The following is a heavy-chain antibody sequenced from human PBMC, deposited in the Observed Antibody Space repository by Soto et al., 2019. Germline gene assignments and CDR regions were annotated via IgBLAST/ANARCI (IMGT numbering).Heavy chain of an antibody. V-gene: IGHV4-59*08. D-gene: IGHD7-27*01. CDR3: ARAGREANWGFSDY. Sequence: TCTVSGGSISSYYWSWIRQPPGKGLEWIGYIYYSGSTYYNPSLKSRVTISVDTSKNQFSLKLSSVTAADTAVYYCARAGREANWGFSDYWGQGTLVTVSS. CDR2: IYYSGST. J-gene: IGHJ4*02. CDR1: GGSISSYY.